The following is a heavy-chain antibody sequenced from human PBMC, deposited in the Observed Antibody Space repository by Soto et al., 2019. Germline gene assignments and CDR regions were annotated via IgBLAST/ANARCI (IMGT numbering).Heavy chain of an antibody. J-gene: IGHJ3*02. CDR3: ARNGYYEGYAFDI. CDR1: GYTFTSYD. D-gene: IGHD3-22*01. CDR2: MTPNSGNT. Sequence: ASVKVSCKASGYTFTSYDVNWVRQATGQGLEWMGWMTPNSGNTGYAQKFQGRVTMTRNTSISTAYMEVSSLRSEDTAVYYCARNGYYEGYAFDIWGHGTMVTVSS. V-gene: IGHV1-8*01.